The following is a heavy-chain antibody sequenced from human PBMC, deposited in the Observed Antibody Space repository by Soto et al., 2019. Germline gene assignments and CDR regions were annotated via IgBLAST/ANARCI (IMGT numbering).Heavy chain of an antibody. D-gene: IGHD2-15*01. CDR1: GGTFSSYA. J-gene: IGHJ5*02. V-gene: IGHV1-69*06. CDR2: IIPIFGTA. Sequence: AVKVSCKASGGTFSSYAISWVRQAPGQGLEWMGGIIPIFGTANYAQKFQGRVTITADKSTSTAYMELSSLRSEDTAVYYCARMVVATRDNWFDPWGQGTLVTVSS. CDR3: ARMVVATRDNWFDP.